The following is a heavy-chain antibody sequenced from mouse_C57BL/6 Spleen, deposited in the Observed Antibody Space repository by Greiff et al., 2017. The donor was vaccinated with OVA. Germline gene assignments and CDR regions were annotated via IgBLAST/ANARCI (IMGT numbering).Heavy chain of an antibody. CDR1: GFNIKDDY. V-gene: IGHV14-4*01. J-gene: IGHJ2*01. D-gene: IGHD2-5*01. CDR2: IDPENGDT. CDR3: TAYSNPSY. Sequence: VQLQQSGAELVRPGASVKLSCTASGFNIKDDYMHWVKQRPEQGLEWIGWIDPENGDTEYASKFQGKATITADTSSNTAYLQLSSLTSEDTAVYYCTAYSNPSYWGQGTTLTVSS.